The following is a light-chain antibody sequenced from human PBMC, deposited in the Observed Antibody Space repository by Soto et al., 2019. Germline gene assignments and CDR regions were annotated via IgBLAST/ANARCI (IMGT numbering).Light chain of an antibody. CDR3: QQYHRYST. CDR1: QSINGW. Sequence: DIQMTQSPSTLSASVGDRVTITCRASQSINGWLAWYQQKPGKAPKLLIYDVSTLDSGVPSRFSGSASGTEFTLTIRSLESDDFATDYCQQYHRYSTFGQGTKVDIK. V-gene: IGKV1-5*01. J-gene: IGKJ1*01. CDR2: DVS.